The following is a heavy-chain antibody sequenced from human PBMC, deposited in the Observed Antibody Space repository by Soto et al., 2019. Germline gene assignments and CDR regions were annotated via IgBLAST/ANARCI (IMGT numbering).Heavy chain of an antibody. V-gene: IGHV3-7*04. J-gene: IGHJ3*02. CDR2: RKPDGSEK. CDR1: GFTFSSHW. CDR3: ARGDYYDSSGPFSDAFDI. Sequence: QLVESGGGLVQPGGSLRLSCAASGFTFSSHWMSWVRQAPGKGLEWVANRKPDGSEKWYVDSVKGRFTISRDNAKNSLYLQMNSLRAQDTAVYYCARGDYYDSSGPFSDAFDIWGQGTMVTVSS. D-gene: IGHD3-22*01.